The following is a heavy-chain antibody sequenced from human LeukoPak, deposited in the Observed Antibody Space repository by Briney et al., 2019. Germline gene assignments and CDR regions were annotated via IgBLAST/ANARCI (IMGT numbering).Heavy chain of an antibody. D-gene: IGHD6-19*01. Sequence: PGRSLGLSCAASGFTFSSYGMHWVRQAPGKGLEWVAVIWYDGSNKYYADSVKGRFTISRDNSKNTLYLQMNSLRAEDTAVYYCARGGSSGATYFDYWGQGTLVTVSS. J-gene: IGHJ4*02. CDR2: IWYDGSNK. CDR1: GFTFSSYG. V-gene: IGHV3-33*01. CDR3: ARGGSSGATYFDY.